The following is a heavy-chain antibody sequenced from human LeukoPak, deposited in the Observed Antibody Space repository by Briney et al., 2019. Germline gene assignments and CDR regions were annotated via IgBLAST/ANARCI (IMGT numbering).Heavy chain of an antibody. CDR3: ASLKYSSGWFADY. CDR2: ISYDGSNK. J-gene: IGHJ4*02. CDR1: GFTFSSYA. D-gene: IGHD6-19*01. V-gene: IGHV3-30-3*01. Sequence: GGSLRLSCAASGFTFSSYAMHWVRQAPGKGLEWVAVISYDGSNKYYADSVKGRFTISRDNSKNTLYLQMNSLRAEDTAVYYCASLKYSSGWFADYWGQGTLVTVSS.